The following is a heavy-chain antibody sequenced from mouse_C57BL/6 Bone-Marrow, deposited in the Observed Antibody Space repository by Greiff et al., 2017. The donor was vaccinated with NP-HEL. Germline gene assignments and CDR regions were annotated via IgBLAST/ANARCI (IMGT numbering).Heavy chain of an antibody. CDR3: AREGKRWFAY. CDR2: IDPSDSYT. J-gene: IGHJ3*01. V-gene: IGHV1-69*01. Sequence: VQLQQPGAELVMPGASVKLSCKASGYTFTSYWMHWVKQRPGQGLEWIGEIDPSDSYTNYNQKFKGKSTLTVDKSSSTAYMQLSSLTSEDSAVYYCAREGKRWFAYWGQGTLVTVSA. CDR1: GYTFTSYW.